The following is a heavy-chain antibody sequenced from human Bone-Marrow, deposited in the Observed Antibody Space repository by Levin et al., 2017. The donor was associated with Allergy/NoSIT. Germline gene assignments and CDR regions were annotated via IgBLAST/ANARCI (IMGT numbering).Heavy chain of an antibody. CDR3: ARGDTVTTRIGAFDI. CDR1: GFTFSSYE. J-gene: IGHJ3*02. V-gene: IGHV3-48*03. Sequence: PGGSLRLSCAASGFTFSSYEMNWVRQAPGKGLEWVSYISSSGSTIYYADSVKGRFTISRDNAKNSLYLQMNSLRAEDTAVYYCARGDTVTTRIGAFDIWGQGTMVTVSS. CDR2: ISSSGSTI. D-gene: IGHD4-17*01.